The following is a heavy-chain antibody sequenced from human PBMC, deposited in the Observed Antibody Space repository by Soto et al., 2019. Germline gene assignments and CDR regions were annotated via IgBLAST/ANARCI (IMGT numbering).Heavy chain of an antibody. J-gene: IGHJ4*02. D-gene: IGHD3-9*01. CDR3: ARETYFDWQNFDY. V-gene: IGHV3-7*01. CDR1: GFTFSSYW. CDR2: IKQDGSEK. Sequence: PGGSLRLSCAASGFTFSSYWMSWVRQAPGKGLEWVANIKQDGSEKYYVDSVKGRFTISRDNAKNSLYLQMNSLRAEDTAVYYCARETYFDWQNFDYWGQGTLVTVSS.